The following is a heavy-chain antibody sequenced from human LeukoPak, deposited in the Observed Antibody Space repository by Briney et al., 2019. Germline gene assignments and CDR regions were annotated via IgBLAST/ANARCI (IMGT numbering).Heavy chain of an antibody. CDR1: GWIFSSYT. CDR2: IIPILGIA. J-gene: IGHJ4*02. Sequence: SVKVSCKASGWIFSSYTISWVRQAPGQGLEWMGRIIPILGIANYGQNFQGRVTITADKSTSTAYMELSSLRSEDTAVYYCARVDPFPGNHWGQGTLVTVSS. CDR3: ARVDPFPGNH. V-gene: IGHV1-69*02.